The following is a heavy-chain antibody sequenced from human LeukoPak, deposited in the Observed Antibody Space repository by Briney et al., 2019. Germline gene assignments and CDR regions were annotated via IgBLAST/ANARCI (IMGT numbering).Heavy chain of an antibody. CDR1: GGTFSSYA. CDR3: AQTSITMVRGAIDY. D-gene: IGHD3-10*01. J-gene: IGHJ4*02. CDR2: VIPILGIA. Sequence: SVKVSCKASGGTFSSYAISWVRQAPGQGLEWMGRVIPILGIANYAQKFQGRVTITADKSTSTAYMELSSLRSEDTAVYYCAQTSITMVRGAIDYWGQGTLVTVSS. V-gene: IGHV1-69*04.